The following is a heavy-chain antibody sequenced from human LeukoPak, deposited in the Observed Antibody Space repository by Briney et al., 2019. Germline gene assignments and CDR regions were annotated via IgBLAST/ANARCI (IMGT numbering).Heavy chain of an antibody. V-gene: IGHV3-49*04. CDR2: IRSKTYTGTT. D-gene: IGHD6-19*01. CDR3: TRALRIAVAGTQYYFDF. Sequence: GGSLRLSCTASGFTFGDYAMSWVRQAPEKGLEWVAFIRSKTYTGTTDYAASVKGRFPISRDDSKGIAYLQMNSLKTEDTAVYYCTRALRIAVAGTQYYFDFWGQGTLVTASS. J-gene: IGHJ4*02. CDR1: GFTFGDYA.